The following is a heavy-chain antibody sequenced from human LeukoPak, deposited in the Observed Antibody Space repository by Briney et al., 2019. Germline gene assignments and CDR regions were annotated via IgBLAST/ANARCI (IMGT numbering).Heavy chain of an antibody. CDR2: ISSSGSTI. V-gene: IGHV3-48*03. CDR3: ASGHCSSTSCYPFDY. D-gene: IGHD2-2*01. Sequence: GGPLRLSCAASGFTFSSYEMNWVRQAPGKGLEWVSYISSSGSTIYYADSVKGRFTISRDNAKKSLYLQMNSLRAEDTAVYYCASGHCSSTSCYPFDYWGQGTLVTVSS. CDR1: GFTFSSYE. J-gene: IGHJ4*02.